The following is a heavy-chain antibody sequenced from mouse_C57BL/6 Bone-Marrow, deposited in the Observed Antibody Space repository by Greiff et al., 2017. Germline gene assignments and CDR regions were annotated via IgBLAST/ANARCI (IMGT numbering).Heavy chain of an antibody. D-gene: IGHD1-1*01. CDR2: IRNKANGYTT. V-gene: IGHV7-3*01. J-gene: IGHJ1*03. CDR1: GFTFTDYY. CDR3: ARYKSTTGVDPYWWFDV. Sequence: EVKLMESGGGLVQPGGSLSLSCAASGFTFTDYYMSWVRQPPGQALEWLGFIRNKANGYTTEYSASVKGRFTISRDNSESILYLQMNALRAKDSATYYCARYKSTTGVDPYWWFDVWGTGTTVTVSS.